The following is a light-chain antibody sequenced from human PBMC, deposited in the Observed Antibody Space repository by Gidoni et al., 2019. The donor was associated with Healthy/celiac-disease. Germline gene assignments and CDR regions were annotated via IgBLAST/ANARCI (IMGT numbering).Light chain of an antibody. CDR1: QSVSSY. CDR2: DAS. CDR3: QQRSNWPPYT. V-gene: IGKV3-11*01. J-gene: IGKJ2*01. Sequence: EIVLTHSPATLSLSPGERATLSCRASQSVSSYLAWYQQKPGQAPRLLIYDASNRATGIPARCSGSGSGTDFTLTISSLEPEDFAVYYCQQRSNWPPYTFGQGTKLEIK.